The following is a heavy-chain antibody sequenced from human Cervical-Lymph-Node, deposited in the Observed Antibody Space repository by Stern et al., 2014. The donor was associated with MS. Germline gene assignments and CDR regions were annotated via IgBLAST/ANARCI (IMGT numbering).Heavy chain of an antibody. CDR2: IRSKVYGGTT. Sequence: EVQLVESGGGLVQPGRSLRLSCTASGFTFGDYALSWVRQAPGKGLEWVGFIRSKVYGGTTKYAASVKGRFTISRDDSKSIAYLQMNSLKTEDAAVYYCTRTQGGYETYYYYGMDVWGQGTTVTVSS. J-gene: IGHJ6*02. CDR1: GFTFGDYA. CDR3: TRTQGGYETYYYYGMDV. D-gene: IGHD5-12*01. V-gene: IGHV3-49*04.